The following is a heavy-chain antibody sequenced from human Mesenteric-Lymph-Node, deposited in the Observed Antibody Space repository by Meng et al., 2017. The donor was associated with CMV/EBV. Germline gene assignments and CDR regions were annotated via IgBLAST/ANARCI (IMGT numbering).Heavy chain of an antibody. D-gene: IGHD3-16*01. CDR3: GGDFWGSPGEY. J-gene: IGHJ4*02. CDR1: GDSVSSNNAA. Sequence: QTPSLTRAISGDSVSSNNAAWNWIRQSPSRGLEWLGRTYYRSQWHIEYAVSLKGRITINPDTSKNHFSLQLNSMTPEDTAVYYCGGDFWGSPGEYWGQGTQVTVSS. V-gene: IGHV6-1*01. CDR2: TYYRSQWHI.